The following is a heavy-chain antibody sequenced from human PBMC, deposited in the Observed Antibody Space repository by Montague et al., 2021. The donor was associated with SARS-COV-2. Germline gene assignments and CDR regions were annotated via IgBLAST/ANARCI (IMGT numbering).Heavy chain of an antibody. CDR1: GFTFSSYW. Sequence: SLRLSCAASGFTFSSYWMHWVRQAPGKGLVWVSRINSDGSSTSYADSVKGRFTISRDNAKNTLYLQMNSLRAEDTAVYYCAGDQNCSDGSCYSNYYYYGMDVWGQGTTVTVTS. CDR2: INSDGSST. J-gene: IGHJ6*02. V-gene: IGHV3-74*01. CDR3: AGDQNCSDGSCYSNYYYYGMDV. D-gene: IGHD2-15*01.